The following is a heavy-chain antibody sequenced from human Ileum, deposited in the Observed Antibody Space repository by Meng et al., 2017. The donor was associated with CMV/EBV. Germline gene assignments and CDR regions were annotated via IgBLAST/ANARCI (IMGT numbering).Heavy chain of an antibody. CDR1: GFPFNNYW. D-gene: IGHD2-21*01. CDR3: TRDRLVGDWNVYRLDY. J-gene: IGHJ4*02. CDR2: INQDGSEK. Sequence: GESLKISCGGSGFPFNNYWMNWFRQAPGKGLEWVANINQDGSEKNYVDSVKGRFTISRDNAKNSLYLQMDSLRVEDTAVYYCTRDRLVGDWNVYRLDYWGQGTLVTVSS. V-gene: IGHV3-7*01.